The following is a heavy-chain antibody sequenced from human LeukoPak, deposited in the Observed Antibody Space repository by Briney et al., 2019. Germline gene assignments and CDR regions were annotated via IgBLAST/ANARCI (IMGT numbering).Heavy chain of an antibody. CDR2: FNHGGST. CDR1: GGSFSGFY. D-gene: IGHD4-17*01. J-gene: IGHJ6*02. Sequence: PSETLSLTCTVSGGSFSGFYWSWIRQSPGKGLEWIGEFNHGGSTNYSPSLKSQVTISVDMSKQYFSLRLSSVTAADTAVYYCARGKITVTGYYYAMDVWGQGTAVTVSS. V-gene: IGHV4-34*01. CDR3: ARGKITVTGYYYAMDV.